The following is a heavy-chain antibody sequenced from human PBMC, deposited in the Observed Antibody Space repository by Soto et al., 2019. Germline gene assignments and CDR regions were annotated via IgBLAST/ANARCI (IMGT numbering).Heavy chain of an antibody. V-gene: IGHV1-3*01. Sequence: GASVKVSCKAFGYTFTKYAIHWVRQAPGQRLEWMGWIHAGNGNTRYSQKFQGRVTITRDTSASTAYMELSSLRSEDTGVYYCARDEDVWGTGTTVTVSS. CDR1: GYTFTKYA. CDR3: ARDEDV. J-gene: IGHJ6*04. CDR2: IHAGNGNT.